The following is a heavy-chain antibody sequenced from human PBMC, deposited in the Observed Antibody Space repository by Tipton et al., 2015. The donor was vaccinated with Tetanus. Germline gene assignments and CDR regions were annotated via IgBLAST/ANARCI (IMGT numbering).Heavy chain of an antibody. D-gene: IGHD2-8*01. V-gene: IGHV4-39*01. J-gene: IGHJ4*02. CDR1: GGPISSSSFY. CDR3: ARRQTYCTNGFCPFEN. CDR2: IYYSGST. Sequence: TLSLTCTVSGGPISSSSFYWGWIRQPPGKELEWIGSIYYSGSTYYNPSLKSRVTISVDTSKNQFSLRLSSVTAADTAVYYCARRQTYCTNGFCPFENWGQGTLVTVSS.